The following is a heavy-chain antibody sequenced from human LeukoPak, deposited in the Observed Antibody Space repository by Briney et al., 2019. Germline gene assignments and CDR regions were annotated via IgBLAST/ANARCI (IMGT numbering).Heavy chain of an antibody. J-gene: IGHJ4*02. CDR2: INSDGSWT. Sequence: PGGSLRLSCVASGNYWMHWVRQAPGKGLVWVSHINSDGSWTSYADSVKGRFTISKDNAKNTVYLQMNSLRAEDTAVYYCVSFYETHWGRGTLVTVS. CDR3: VSFYETH. V-gene: IGHV3-74*01. CDR1: GNYW. D-gene: IGHD2/OR15-2a*01.